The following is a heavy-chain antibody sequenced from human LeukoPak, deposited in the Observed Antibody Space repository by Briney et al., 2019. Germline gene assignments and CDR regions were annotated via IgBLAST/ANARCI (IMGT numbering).Heavy chain of an antibody. CDR1: GGSISSYY. CDR2: IYYSGST. Sequence: SETLSLTCTVSGGSISSYYWSWIRQPPGKGLEWIGYIYYSGSTNYNPSLKSRVTISVDTSKNQFSLKLSSVTAADTAVYYCARHVATVTTFDYWGQGTLVTVSS. V-gene: IGHV4-59*08. D-gene: IGHD4-11*01. J-gene: IGHJ4*02. CDR3: ARHVATVTTFDY.